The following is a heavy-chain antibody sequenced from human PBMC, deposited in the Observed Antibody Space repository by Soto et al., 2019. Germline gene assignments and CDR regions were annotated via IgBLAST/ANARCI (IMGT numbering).Heavy chain of an antibody. CDR2: IYSGGST. Sequence: GGSLRLSCASSGFTVSSTYMSLVRQAPGKGLEWVSVIYSGGSTYYADSVKGRFTIFRDDSKNTLYLQMNSLRAEDTAVYYCGSTSFPGYYYYGMDVWGQGTTVTVSS. J-gene: IGHJ6*02. CDR3: GSTSFPGYYYYGMDV. D-gene: IGHD2-2*01. CDR1: GFTVSSTY. V-gene: IGHV3-53*01.